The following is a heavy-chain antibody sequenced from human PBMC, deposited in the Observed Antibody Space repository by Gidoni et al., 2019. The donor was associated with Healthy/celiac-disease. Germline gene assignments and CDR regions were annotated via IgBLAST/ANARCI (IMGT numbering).Heavy chain of an antibody. CDR2: ISGSGGST. CDR3: AKHAAAMVSVYFDY. D-gene: IGHD5-18*01. CDR1: GFTFSSHA. Sequence: EVQLLESGGGLVQPGGSLRLSCAASGFTFSSHAMSWVRQAPGKGLEWFSAISGSGGSTYYADSLKGRFTISSDNSKNTLYLQMNSLRAEDTAVYYCAKHAAAMVSVYFDYWGQGTLVTVSS. V-gene: IGHV3-23*01. J-gene: IGHJ4*02.